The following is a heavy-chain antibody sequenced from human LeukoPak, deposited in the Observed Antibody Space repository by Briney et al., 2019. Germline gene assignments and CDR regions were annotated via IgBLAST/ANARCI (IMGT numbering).Heavy chain of an antibody. CDR2: VSSDGTYT. V-gene: IGHV3-74*03. CDR3: AITVDCRATTDCYSYFHH. D-gene: IGHD2-21*02. J-gene: IGHJ1*01. CDR1: GFTFSSYA. Sequence: GGSLRLSCAASGFTFSSYAMSWVRQAPGKGLVWVSRVSSDGTYTEYADPVKGRFTISRDNAKDTLYLQVNSLRAEDTAVYYCAITVDCRATTDCYSYFHHWGQGTLVTVSS.